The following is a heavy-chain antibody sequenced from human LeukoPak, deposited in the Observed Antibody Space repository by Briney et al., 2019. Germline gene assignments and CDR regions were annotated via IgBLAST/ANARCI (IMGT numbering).Heavy chain of an antibody. J-gene: IGHJ4*02. D-gene: IGHD3-22*01. CDR1: GGSISSYY. CDR3: ASHSSGSEATDHFDY. V-gene: IGHV4-4*09. Sequence: SETLSLTCTVSGGSISSYYWSWIRQPPGKGLEGIGYIYTSGSTNYNPSLKSRVTISVDTTKNQFSLKLSSVTAADTAVYYCASHSSGSEATDHFDYWGQGTLVTVSS. CDR2: IYTSGST.